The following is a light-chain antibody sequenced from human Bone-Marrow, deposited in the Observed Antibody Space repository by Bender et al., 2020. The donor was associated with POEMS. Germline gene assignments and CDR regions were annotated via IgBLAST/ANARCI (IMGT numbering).Light chain of an antibody. CDR1: SSDVGSYNL. Sequence: QSALTQPASVSGSPGQSITISCTGTSSDVGSYNLVSWFQQHPNKAPKLMIYEVSKRPSGVSNRFSGSKSGNTASLTISGLQAGDEADYYCSSYSGIGTSYVFGTGTKVTVL. V-gene: IGLV2-23*02. CDR2: EVS. J-gene: IGLJ1*01. CDR3: SSYSGIGTSYV.